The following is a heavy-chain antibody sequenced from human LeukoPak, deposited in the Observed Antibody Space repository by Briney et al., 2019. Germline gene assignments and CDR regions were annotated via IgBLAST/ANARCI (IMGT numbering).Heavy chain of an antibody. CDR2: IGTAGDT. V-gene: IGHV3-13*01. CDR1: GFTFTNYD. J-gene: IGHJ4*02. CDR3: ASSPAYSSSWYAIDN. Sequence: PGGSLRLSCAASGFTFTNYDMHWVRQAAGKGLEWVSAIGTAGDTYYPGSVKGRFTISRENAKNSLYLQMNSLSAGDTAVYYCASSPAYSSSWYAIDNWGQGTLVTVYS. D-gene: IGHD6-13*01.